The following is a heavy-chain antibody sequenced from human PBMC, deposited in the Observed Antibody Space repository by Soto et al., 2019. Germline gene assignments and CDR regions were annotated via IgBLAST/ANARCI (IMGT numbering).Heavy chain of an antibody. CDR1: GGSISSSSYY. Sequence: PSETLSLTCTVSGGSISSSSYYWGWIRQPPGKGLEWIGSIYYSGSTYYNPSLKSRVTISVDTSKNQFSLKLSSVTAADTAVYYCATSVLYYDFWSGYYPSYYYYGMDVWGQGTTVTVSS. CDR3: ATSVLYYDFWSGYYPSYYYYGMDV. V-gene: IGHV4-39*01. D-gene: IGHD3-3*01. CDR2: IYYSGST. J-gene: IGHJ6*02.